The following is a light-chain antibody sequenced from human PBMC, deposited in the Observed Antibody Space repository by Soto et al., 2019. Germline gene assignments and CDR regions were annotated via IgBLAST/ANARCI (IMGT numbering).Light chain of an antibody. J-gene: IGKJ4*01. CDR2: DAS. CDR1: QDISNY. CDR3: QQYDNLPRALT. V-gene: IGKV1-33*01. Sequence: DIQMTQSPSSLSASVGDRVTITCQASQDISNYLNWYQQKPGKAPKLLIYDASNLETGVPSRFSGSGSGTDFTFTISSLQPEDIATYYCQQYDNLPRALTFGGGTKVEI.